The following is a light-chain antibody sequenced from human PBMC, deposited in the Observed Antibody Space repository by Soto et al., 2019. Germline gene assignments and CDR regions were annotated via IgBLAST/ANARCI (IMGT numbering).Light chain of an antibody. CDR2: AAS. CDR1: QSISTY. CDR3: QQTYSIPLT. J-gene: IGKJ3*01. Sequence: DLQMTQSPSSLSASVGDRVTMTCRASQSISTYLNWYQQKPGKAPNLLIYAASSLQSGVPSRFSGSGSGTDFTLTIISLQPEDFATYYCQQTYSIPLTFGPGTIVDI. V-gene: IGKV1-39*01.